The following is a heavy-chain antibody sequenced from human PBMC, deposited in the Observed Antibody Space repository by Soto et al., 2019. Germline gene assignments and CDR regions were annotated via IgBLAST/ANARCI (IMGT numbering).Heavy chain of an antibody. V-gene: IGHV1-18*01. D-gene: IGHD3-22*01. CDR3: ARSKGSSTDYYDSSGYYLSWFDP. CDR2: ISAYNGNT. J-gene: IGHJ5*02. CDR1: GYTFTSYG. Sequence: QVQLVQSGAEVKKPGASVKVSCKASGYTFTSYGISWVRQAPGQGLEWMGWISAYNGNTNYAQKXQGXXXMTTDTSTSTXXMXLXXLRSDDTAVYYCARSKGSSTDYYDSSGYYLSWFDPWGQGTLVTVSS.